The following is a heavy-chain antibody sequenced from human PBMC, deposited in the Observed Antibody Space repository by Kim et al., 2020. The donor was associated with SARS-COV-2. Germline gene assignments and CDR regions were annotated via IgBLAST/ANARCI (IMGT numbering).Heavy chain of an antibody. V-gene: IGHV4-31*02. CDR2: GST. J-gene: IGHJ4*02. Sequence: GSTAYNPSHKSRVTISVDTSKNHFSLKLSSVTAADTAVYYCARYRPPIEYWGQGTLVTVSS. CDR3: ARYRPPIEY.